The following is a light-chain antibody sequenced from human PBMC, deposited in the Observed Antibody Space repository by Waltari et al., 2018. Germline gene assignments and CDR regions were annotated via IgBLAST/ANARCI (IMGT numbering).Light chain of an antibody. V-gene: IGKV1-9*01. CDR3: QHLNNYPFT. Sequence: DIQLTQSPSFLSASVGDRVTITCRASQGISSYLAWYQQKPGKAPKLLIYAASILQSGVPSRFSGSGSGTEFTLTISSLQPEDFATYCCQHLNNYPFTFGPGTKVDIK. J-gene: IGKJ3*01. CDR1: QGISSY. CDR2: AAS.